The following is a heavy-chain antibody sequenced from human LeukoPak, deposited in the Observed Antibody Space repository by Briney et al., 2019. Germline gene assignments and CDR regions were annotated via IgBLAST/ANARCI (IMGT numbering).Heavy chain of an antibody. J-gene: IGHJ4*02. Sequence: QPGGSLRLSCAASGFPFSSHAMRWVRQAPGKGLEWVSAISGSGGSTYYADSVKGRFTISRDNSKNTLYLQMNSLRAEDTAVYYCAKDHSSSWYVFGHWGQGTLVTVSS. D-gene: IGHD6-13*01. CDR3: AKDHSSSWYVFGH. CDR2: ISGSGGST. CDR1: GFPFSSHA. V-gene: IGHV3-23*01.